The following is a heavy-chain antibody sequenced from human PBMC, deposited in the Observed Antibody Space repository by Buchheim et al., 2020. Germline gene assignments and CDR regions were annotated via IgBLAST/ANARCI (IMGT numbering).Heavy chain of an antibody. J-gene: IGHJ5*02. V-gene: IGHV3-30*02. Sequence: QVQLVESGGGVVQPGRSLRLSCAASGFTFNHYGMHWVRQAPGKGLEWVAFIRFDGSNVYYADSVKGRFTISRDNSKNALFLQINSLRADDTAIYYCAKGEDGNKSNDLWGQGT. CDR1: GFTFNHYG. CDR2: IRFDGSNV. D-gene: IGHD5-24*01. CDR3: AKGEDGNKSNDL.